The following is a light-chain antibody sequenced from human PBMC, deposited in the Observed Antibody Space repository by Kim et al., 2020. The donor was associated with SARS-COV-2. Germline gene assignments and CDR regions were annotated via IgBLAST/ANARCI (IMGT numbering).Light chain of an antibody. J-gene: IGLJ2*01. V-gene: IGLV3-21*04. CDR2: YDS. Sequence: PGKKDRITCGGNNIGSKSVHWYQQKPGKAPVLVIYYDSDRPSGIPERFSGSNSGNTATLTISRVEAGDEADYYCQVWDSSSDHHVVFGGGTQLTVL. CDR3: QVWDSSSDHHVV. CDR1: NIGSKS.